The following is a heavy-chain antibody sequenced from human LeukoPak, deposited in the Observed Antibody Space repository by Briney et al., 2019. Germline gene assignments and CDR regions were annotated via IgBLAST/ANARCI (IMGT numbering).Heavy chain of an antibody. CDR2: ISGDGGST. J-gene: IGHJ5*02. D-gene: IGHD6-13*01. CDR1: GFTFDDYA. Sequence: GGSLRLSCAASGFTFDDYAMHWVRQAPGKGLEWVSLISGDGGSTYYADSVKGRFTISRDNSKNSLYLQMNSLRTDDTALYYCAKGQQQLVSYHNWFDPWGQGTLVTVSS. CDR3: AKGQQQLVSYHNWFDP. V-gene: IGHV3-43*02.